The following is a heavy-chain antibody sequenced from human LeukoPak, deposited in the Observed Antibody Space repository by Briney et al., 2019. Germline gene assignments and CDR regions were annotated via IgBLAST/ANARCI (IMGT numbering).Heavy chain of an antibody. CDR2: IYSGGST. CDR3: ARSPEGCSGGSCYNPPDY. J-gene: IGHJ4*02. CDR1: GFTVGSIY. Sequence: PGGSLRLSCAASGFTVGSIYMSWVRQAPGKELEWVSVIYSGGSTYYADSVKGRFTISRDNSKNTLYLQMNSLRAEDTAVYYCARSPEGCSGGSCYNPPDYWGQGTLVTVSS. D-gene: IGHD2-15*01. V-gene: IGHV3-66*01.